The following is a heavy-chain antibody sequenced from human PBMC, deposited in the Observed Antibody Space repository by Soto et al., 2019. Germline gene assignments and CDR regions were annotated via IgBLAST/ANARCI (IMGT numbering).Heavy chain of an antibody. J-gene: IGHJ2*01. CDR3: ATDKGPGSYTNWCFDV. V-gene: IGHV3-23*01. CDR2: IHGSGAST. D-gene: IGHD3-10*01. CDR1: GLTFSRFA. Sequence: EVQVLQSGGGLVQPGGSLRLSCAASGLTFSRFAMSWVRQAPGKGLEWVATIHGSGASTNYADSVSGRFTISRDNSKDTLYLQLNTLRVEDTAVYYCATDKGPGSYTNWCFDVWGRGTLVTVSS.